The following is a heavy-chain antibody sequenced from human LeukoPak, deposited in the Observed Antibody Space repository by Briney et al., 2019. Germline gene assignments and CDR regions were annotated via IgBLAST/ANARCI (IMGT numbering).Heavy chain of an antibody. Sequence: SETLSLTCTVSGGSISSYYWSWIRQPPGKGLEWIGYIYYSGSTNYNPSLQSRVTISIDTSKNQFSLKLNSVTAADTAVYYCAAAPAGYSSSWEAYWGQGALVTVSS. CDR3: AAAPAGYSSSWEAY. CDR1: GGSISSYY. J-gene: IGHJ4*02. V-gene: IGHV4-59*01. D-gene: IGHD6-13*01. CDR2: IYYSGST.